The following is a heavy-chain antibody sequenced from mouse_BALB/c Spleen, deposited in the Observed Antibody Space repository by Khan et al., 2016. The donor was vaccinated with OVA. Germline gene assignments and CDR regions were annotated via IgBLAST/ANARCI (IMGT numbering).Heavy chain of an antibody. CDR1: GYTFTNYW. Sequence: QIQLVQSGIELVRPGASVKLSCKASGYTFTNYWINWVKQRPGQGLEWIGNIYPSDSYSNYNQRFKDKATLTVDKSSSTAYLLLSSPTSEDSAVYYCTREGVDGSSFDYWGQGTLVTVSA. V-gene: IGHV1-69*02. CDR3: TREGVDGSSFDY. J-gene: IGHJ3*01. CDR2: IYPSDSYS. D-gene: IGHD2-3*01.